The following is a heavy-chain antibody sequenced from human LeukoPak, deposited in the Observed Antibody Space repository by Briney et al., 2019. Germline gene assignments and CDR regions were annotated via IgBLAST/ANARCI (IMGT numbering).Heavy chain of an antibody. J-gene: IGHJ4*02. Sequence: GGSLRLSCAASGFTFTSYWMSWVRQAPGKGLEWVANIAQDGSEKYYVDSVKGRFTISRDNSKNTLYLQMNSLRAEDTAVYYCAIGPHIVGATGFDYWGQGTLVTVSS. CDR1: GFTFTSYW. V-gene: IGHV3-7*01. CDR3: AIGPHIVGATGFDY. D-gene: IGHD1-26*01. CDR2: IAQDGSEK.